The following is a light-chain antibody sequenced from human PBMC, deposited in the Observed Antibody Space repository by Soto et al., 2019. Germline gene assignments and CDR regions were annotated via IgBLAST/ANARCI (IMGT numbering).Light chain of an antibody. CDR2: SNN. CDR3: ATWDDSLNGYV. CDR1: SSYIGRNT. V-gene: IGLV1-44*01. J-gene: IGLJ1*01. Sequence: QSVLTQPPSASGTPGQRVTISCSGSSSYIGRNTVNWYQHLPGTAPKLLIYSNNQRPSGVPDRLSGSKSGTSASLAIRGLLSEDEADYYCATWDDSLNGYVFGPGTKVTVL.